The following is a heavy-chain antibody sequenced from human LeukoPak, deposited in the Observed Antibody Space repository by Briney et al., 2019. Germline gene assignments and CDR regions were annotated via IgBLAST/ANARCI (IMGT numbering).Heavy chain of an antibody. CDR1: GYRFTNHW. Sequence: GESLKISCKGSGYRFTNHWIAWVRQMPWKGLEWMGIIYPGDSDTRYSPSFQGQVTISADKSISTAYLQWSSLKASDTAMYYCARRPAYYYDSSGYYFFDIWGQGTMVTVSS. V-gene: IGHV5-51*01. CDR2: IYPGDSDT. J-gene: IGHJ3*02. D-gene: IGHD3-22*01. CDR3: ARRPAYYYDSSGYYFFDI.